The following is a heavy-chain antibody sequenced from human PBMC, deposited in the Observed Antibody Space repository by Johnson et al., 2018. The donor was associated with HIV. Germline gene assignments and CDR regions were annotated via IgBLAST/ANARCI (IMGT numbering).Heavy chain of an antibody. CDR3: AKGIYDFWGGYLLDAFDM. Sequence: QVQLVESGGGVVQPGRSLRLSCAASGFTFSSYAMHWVRQAPGTGLEWVAVISYDGSNKYYADSVKGRFTIPRDNSKITLYLQMSSLRVEDTAVYYCAKGIYDFWGGYLLDAFDMWGQGTMVTVSS. D-gene: IGHD3-3*01. CDR1: GFTFSSYA. J-gene: IGHJ3*02. V-gene: IGHV3-30-3*01. CDR2: ISYDGSNK.